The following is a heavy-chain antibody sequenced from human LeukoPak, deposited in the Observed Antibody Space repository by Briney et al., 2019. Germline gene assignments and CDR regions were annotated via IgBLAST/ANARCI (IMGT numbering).Heavy chain of an antibody. V-gene: IGHV3-23*01. CDR2: ISGSGGST. CDR3: AKIYKYDYVWGSYRPNFDY. J-gene: IGHJ4*02. Sequence: PGGSLRLSCAASGFTFSSYAMSWVRQAPGKGLEWVSAISGSGGSTYYADSVKGRFTISRDNSKNTLYLQMNSLRAEDTAVYYCAKIYKYDYVWGSYRPNFDYWGQGTLVTVSS. D-gene: IGHD3-16*02. CDR1: GFTFSSYA.